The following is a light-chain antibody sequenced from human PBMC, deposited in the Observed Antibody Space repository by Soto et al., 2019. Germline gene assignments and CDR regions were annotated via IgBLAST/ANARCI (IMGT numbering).Light chain of an antibody. J-gene: IGKJ1*01. V-gene: IGKV1-5*01. CDR3: QQYNSYSPWT. CDR1: QSISSW. CDR2: DAS. Sequence: DIQMTQSPSTLSASVGDRVTITCRAGQSISSWLAWYQQKPGKAPKLLIYDASSLESGVPSRFSGSGSGTEFTLTISSLQPDDFATYYCQQYNSYSPWTFGQGTKVEIQ.